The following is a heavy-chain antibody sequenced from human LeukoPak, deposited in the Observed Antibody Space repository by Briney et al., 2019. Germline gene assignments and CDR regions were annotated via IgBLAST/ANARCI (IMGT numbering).Heavy chain of an antibody. CDR1: SSSTDY. Sequence: SSSTDYWGWIRQPPGKGLEWVSYISSSGSTIYYADSVKGRFTISRDNAKNSLYLQMNSLRAEDTAVYYCAKLGRNYFDYWGQGTLVTVSS. D-gene: IGHD3-10*01. CDR3: AKLGRNYFDY. CDR2: ISSSGSTI. J-gene: IGHJ4*02. V-gene: IGHV3-11*04.